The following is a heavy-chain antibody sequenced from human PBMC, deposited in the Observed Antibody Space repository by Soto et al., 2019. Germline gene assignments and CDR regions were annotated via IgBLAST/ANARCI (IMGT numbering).Heavy chain of an antibody. CDR1: GGSISSGSYY. D-gene: IGHD3-10*01. J-gene: IGHJ5*02. V-gene: IGHV4-39*01. CDR3: VRTDYRTSSFGVFAP. CDR2: LYYSVST. Sequence: PSETLSLTCTVSGGSISSGSYYWAWILHPPGKGLEWIGSLYYSVSTYYNPSLKSRVTMSVDASKNQFSLRLNSVTAADTAVYYCVRTDYRTSSFGVFAPGGQVSLVTVPQ.